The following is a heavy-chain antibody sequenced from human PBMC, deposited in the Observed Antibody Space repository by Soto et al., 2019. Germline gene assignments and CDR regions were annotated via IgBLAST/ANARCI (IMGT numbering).Heavy chain of an antibody. V-gene: IGHV4-31*03. D-gene: IGHD2-2*01. CDR2: IYYIGST. CDR3: ARDCVASAAPDG. Sequence: QVQLQESGPGLVKPSQTLSLTCTVSGGSISSGGYYWSWIRQHPGKGLEWIGYIYYIGSTYYSPSLKSRVTISVDTSKNQFSVKLSSVTAADTAVYYCARDCVASAAPDGWGQGTAVTVSS. J-gene: IGHJ6*02. CDR1: GGSISSGGYY.